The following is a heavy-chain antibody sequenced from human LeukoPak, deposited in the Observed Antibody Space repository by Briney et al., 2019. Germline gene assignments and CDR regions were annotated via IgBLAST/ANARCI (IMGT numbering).Heavy chain of an antibody. CDR2: IDPTDSYT. V-gene: IGHV5-10-1*01. J-gene: IGHJ4*02. CDR3: ARLTTARRGGADY. Sequence: GESLKISCKGSGYSFTSYWISWVRQMPGKGLEWMGRIDPTDSYTNYSPSFQGHVTISTDKSISTAYLQWSSLKASDTAMYYCARLTTARRGGADYWGQGTLVTVSA. CDR1: GYSFTSYW. D-gene: IGHD6-6*01.